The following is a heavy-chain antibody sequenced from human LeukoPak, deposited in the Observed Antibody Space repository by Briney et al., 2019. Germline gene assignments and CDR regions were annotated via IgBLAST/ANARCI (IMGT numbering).Heavy chain of an antibody. CDR1: GFTLSSFE. Sequence: GGSLRLSCAASGFTLSSFEMNWVRQAPGKGLEWVSYISTSGSNIYYADSVKGRFTTSRDNAKNSLYLQMNSLRAEDTAVYYCARKNYDNSGYFHHWGQGTLVTVSS. CDR2: ISTSGSNI. V-gene: IGHV3-48*03. D-gene: IGHD3-22*01. J-gene: IGHJ1*01. CDR3: ARKNYDNSGYFHH.